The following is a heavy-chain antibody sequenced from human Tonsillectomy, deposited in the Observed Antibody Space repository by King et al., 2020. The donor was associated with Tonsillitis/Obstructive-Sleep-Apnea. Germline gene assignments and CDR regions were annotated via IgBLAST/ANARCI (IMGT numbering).Heavy chain of an antibody. CDR1: GGSISSSDW. CDR3: ARGVRFLNL. Sequence: VQLQESGPGLVKPSGTLSLTCAVSGGSISSSDWWSWVRQPPGKGLAWIGEIYHSGSTNYNPSLRSRATISVDKSKNQFSLKLSSVTAADTAVYYCARGVRFLNLWGQGTLVTVSS. D-gene: IGHD3-3*01. V-gene: IGHV4-4*02. CDR2: IYHSGST. J-gene: IGHJ5*02.